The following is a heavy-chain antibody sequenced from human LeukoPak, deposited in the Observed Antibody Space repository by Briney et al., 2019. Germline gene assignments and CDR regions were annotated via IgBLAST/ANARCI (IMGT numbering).Heavy chain of an antibody. CDR2: IYIDANT. V-gene: IGHV3-53*01. CDR1: GFTVSTNH. D-gene: IGHD2-21*02. J-gene: IGHJ6*04. CDR3: ARDREVVTAKAQMDV. Sequence: PGGSLRLSCAVSGFTVSTNHMSWVRQAPGKGLEWISVIYIDANTYYTDSVKGRFTISRDNSKNTVFFQMNSLRVEDTAVYYCARDREVVTAKAQMDVWGKGTTVTVSS.